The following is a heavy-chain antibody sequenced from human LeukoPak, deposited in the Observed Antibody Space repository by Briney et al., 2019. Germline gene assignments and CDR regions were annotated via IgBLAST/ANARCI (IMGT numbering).Heavy chain of an antibody. D-gene: IGHD6-19*01. CDR1: GYTFTSYG. CDR3: ARAQRQWYTSDAFDI. Sequence: ASVKISCKASGYTFTSYGISWARQSPGQGLEWMGWISANKGNTNYAQKLQGRVTMTTDTSTTTVYLEVTSLRSDDMAVYFCARAQRQWYTSDAFDIWGQGTMLTVSS. CDR2: ISANKGNT. V-gene: IGHV1-18*03. J-gene: IGHJ3*02.